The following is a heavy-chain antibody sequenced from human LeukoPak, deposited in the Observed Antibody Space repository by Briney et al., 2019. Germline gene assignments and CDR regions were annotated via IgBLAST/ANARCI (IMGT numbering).Heavy chain of an antibody. V-gene: IGHV3-23*01. CDR1: GFTFSSYA. Sequence: GGSLRLSCAASGFTFSSYAMSWVRQAPGKGLEWVSAISGSGGSTYYADSVKGRLTISRDNSKSTLYLQMNSLRAEDTAVYYCAKIPTVTTYFDYWGQGTLVTVSS. CDR2: ISGSGGST. D-gene: IGHD4-17*01. J-gene: IGHJ4*02. CDR3: AKIPTVTTYFDY.